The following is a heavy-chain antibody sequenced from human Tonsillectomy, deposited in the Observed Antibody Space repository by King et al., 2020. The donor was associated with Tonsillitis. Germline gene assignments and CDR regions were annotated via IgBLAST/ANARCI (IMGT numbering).Heavy chain of an antibody. Sequence: QLVQYGAEVKKPGASVKVSCKASGYTFTGYYMHWVRQAPGQGLEWMGWINPNSGGTNYAQKFQGRVTMTRDTSISTAYMELSRLGSDDTAVYYCAREGFYCSGGSCYSDAFDIWGQGTMVTVSS. V-gene: IGHV1-2*02. CDR3: AREGFYCSGGSCYSDAFDI. CDR1: GYTFTGYY. D-gene: IGHD2-15*01. CDR2: INPNSGGT. J-gene: IGHJ3*02.